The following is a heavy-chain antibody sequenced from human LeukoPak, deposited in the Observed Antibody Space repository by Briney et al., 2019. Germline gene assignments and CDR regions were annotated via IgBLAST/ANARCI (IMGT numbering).Heavy chain of an antibody. J-gene: IGHJ4*02. D-gene: IGHD6-13*01. CDR3: AKDAQQLAPLGY. CDR2: IRYDGSNK. CDR1: GFTFSSYG. V-gene: IGHV3-30*02. Sequence: GGSLRLSCAASGFTFSSYGMHWVRQAPGKGLEWVAFIRYDGSNKYYADSVKGRFTISRYNSKNTLYLQMNSLRAEDTAVYYCAKDAQQLAPLGYWGQGTLVTVSS.